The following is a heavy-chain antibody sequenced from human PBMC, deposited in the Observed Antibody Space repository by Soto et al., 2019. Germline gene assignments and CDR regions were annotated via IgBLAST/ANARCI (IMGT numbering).Heavy chain of an antibody. D-gene: IGHD4-17*01. CDR2: ISDTGDTT. Sequence: GGSLRLSCAASGFTFSTYDMTWVRQAPGKGLEWVSSISDTGDTTYYADSVKGRFTISRDNSKNTLYLQMNSLRAEDTAEYYCAKDPKVTTSGWYFDLWGRGTLVTVSS. CDR3: AKDPKVTTSGWYFDL. V-gene: IGHV3-23*01. J-gene: IGHJ2*01. CDR1: GFTFSTYD.